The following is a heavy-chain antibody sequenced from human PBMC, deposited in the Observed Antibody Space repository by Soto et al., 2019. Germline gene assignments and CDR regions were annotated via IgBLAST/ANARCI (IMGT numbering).Heavy chain of an antibody. CDR1: GFTVSSNY. CDR3: ARDSHAHFDY. CDR2: IKQDGGEK. V-gene: IGHV3-7*01. J-gene: IGHJ4*02. Sequence: GGSLRLSCAASGFTVSSNYMSWVRQAPGRGLEWVASIKQDGGEKYYMDSVKGRFTSSKDNAKNSLYLQLNSLRAGDTAVYYCARDSHAHFDYWGQGTLVTVSS.